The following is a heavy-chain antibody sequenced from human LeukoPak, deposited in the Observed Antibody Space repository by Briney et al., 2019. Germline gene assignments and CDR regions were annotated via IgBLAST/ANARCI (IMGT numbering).Heavy chain of an antibody. V-gene: IGHV1-69*13. J-gene: IGHJ5*02. CDR3: ARDRGALWGTFDP. CDR2: IIPIFGTA. D-gene: IGHD3-16*01. Sequence: SVKVSCKASGGTFSSYAISWVRQAPGQGLEWMGGIIPIFGTANYAQKFQGRVTITADESTSTAYMELSSLRSEDTAVYYCARDRGALWGTFDPWGQGTLVTVSS. CDR1: GGTFSSYA.